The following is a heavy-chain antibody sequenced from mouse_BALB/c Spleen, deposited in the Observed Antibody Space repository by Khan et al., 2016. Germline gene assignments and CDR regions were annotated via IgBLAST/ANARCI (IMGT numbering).Heavy chain of an antibody. Sequence: EVELVESGGGLVKPGGSLKLSCAASGFAFSSYDMSWVRQTPEKRLEWVAYISSGGGSTYYPDTVKGRFTISRDNAKNTLYLQMSSLKSEDTAMYYGARQRYGNYYYDAMDYWGQGTSVTVSS. CDR2: ISSGGGST. CDR1: GFAFSSYD. J-gene: IGHJ4*01. D-gene: IGHD2-1*01. V-gene: IGHV5-12-1*01. CDR3: ARQRYGNYYYDAMDY.